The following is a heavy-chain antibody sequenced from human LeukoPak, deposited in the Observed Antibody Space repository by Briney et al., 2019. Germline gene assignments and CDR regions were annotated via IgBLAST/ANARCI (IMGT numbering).Heavy chain of an antibody. CDR2: IYYSGST. Sequence: PSETLSLTCTVSGGSISSYYWSWIRQPPGKGPEWIGYIYYSGSTNYNPSLKSRVTISVDTSKNQFSLKLSSVTAADTAVYYCARGDYYDSNFDYWGQGTLVTVSS. D-gene: IGHD3-22*01. J-gene: IGHJ4*02. V-gene: IGHV4-59*01. CDR3: ARGDYYDSNFDY. CDR1: GGSISSYY.